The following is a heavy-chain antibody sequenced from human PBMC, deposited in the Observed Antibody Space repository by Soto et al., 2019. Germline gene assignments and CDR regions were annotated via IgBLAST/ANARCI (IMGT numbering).Heavy chain of an antibody. CDR3: ARDGFCTSTNCRMGNWFDP. CDR2: INHRGRT. J-gene: IGHJ5*02. Sequence: QVQLQQWGAGLLKPSETLSLTCAVYGGSFSGYYWTWIRQAPGKGLEWIGAINHRGRTHNPSLESRVTMSVDTSKNQFSLKLSSVTAADTAVYYCARDGFCTSTNCRMGNWFDPWGQGTLVTVSS. CDR1: GGSFSGYY. V-gene: IGHV4-34*01. D-gene: IGHD2-2*03.